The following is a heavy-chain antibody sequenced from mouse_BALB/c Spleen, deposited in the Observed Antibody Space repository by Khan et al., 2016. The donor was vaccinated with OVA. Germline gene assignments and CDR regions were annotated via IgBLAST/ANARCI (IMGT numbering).Heavy chain of an antibody. Sequence: VQLVESGAELVKPGASVKLSCEASGYTFTSYWMHWVKQRPGQGLDWIGYINPSDGRTHYNEQFKNKATLTVDTSSKTAFMQLSSLTSEDSAVYYCARGGYGSLAYWGQGDLVTGSA. J-gene: IGHJ3*01. CDR2: INPSDGRT. CDR1: GYTFTSYW. V-gene: IGHV1S81*02. D-gene: IGHD2-10*02. CDR3: ARGGYGSLAY.